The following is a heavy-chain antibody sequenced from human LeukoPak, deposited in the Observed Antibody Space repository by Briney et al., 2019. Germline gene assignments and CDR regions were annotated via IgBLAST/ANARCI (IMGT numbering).Heavy chain of an antibody. Sequence: ASVKVSCKASGGTFSGYAISWVRQAPGQGLEWMGGIIPIFGTANYAQKFQGRVTITADESTSTAYMELSSLRSEDTAVYYCASDYGGNSAAHYWGQGTLVTVSS. CDR2: IIPIFGTA. CDR3: ASDYGGNSAAHY. V-gene: IGHV1-69*13. D-gene: IGHD4-23*01. J-gene: IGHJ4*02. CDR1: GGTFSGYA.